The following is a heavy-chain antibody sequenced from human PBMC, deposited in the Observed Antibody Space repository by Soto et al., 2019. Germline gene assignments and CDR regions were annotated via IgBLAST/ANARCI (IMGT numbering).Heavy chain of an antibody. Sequence: VQLLESGGDLVQPGGSLRLSCAASGFIFSNCAMSWVRQAPGKGLEGVASISESGDRTYSADTVKGRYTISRDNTKNTVSPLMNSLRVDDTAMYYGAKDEYSPYSALWFFDLWGQGTQVNVSS. V-gene: IGHV3-23*01. CDR1: GFIFSNCA. D-gene: IGHD2-21*01. CDR2: ISESGDRT. CDR3: AKDEYSPYSALWFFDL. J-gene: IGHJ5*02.